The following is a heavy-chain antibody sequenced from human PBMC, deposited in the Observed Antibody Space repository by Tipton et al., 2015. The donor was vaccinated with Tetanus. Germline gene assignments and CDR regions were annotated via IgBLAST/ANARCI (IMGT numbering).Heavy chain of an antibody. CDR2: IYTSGST. CDR1: GGSISSYY. Sequence: TLSLTCTVSGGSISSYYWSWIRQPAGKGLEWIGRIYTSGSTNYNPSLKSRVTMSVDTSKNQFSLKLSSVTAADTAVYYCARDGSGSYYDAFDIWGQGTMVTVSS. V-gene: IGHV4-4*07. J-gene: IGHJ3*02. CDR3: ARDGSGSYYDAFDI. D-gene: IGHD3-10*01.